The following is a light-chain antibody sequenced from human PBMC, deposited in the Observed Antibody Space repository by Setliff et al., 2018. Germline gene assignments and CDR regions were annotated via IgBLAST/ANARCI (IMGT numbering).Light chain of an antibody. CDR1: HSVSSSY. J-gene: IGKJ1*01. CDR3: QQYGSSPET. V-gene: IGKV3-20*01. Sequence: DIVLTQSPGTLSLSPGERATLSCRASHSVSSSYLAWYQHKPGQAPRLLNFGASSRATGIPDRFSGSGSGTDFTLTISRLQPEDFAVYYCQQYGSSPETFGQGTKVDIK. CDR2: GAS.